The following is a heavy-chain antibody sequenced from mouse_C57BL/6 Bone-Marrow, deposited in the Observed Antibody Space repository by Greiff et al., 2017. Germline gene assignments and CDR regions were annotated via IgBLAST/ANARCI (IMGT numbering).Heavy chain of an antibody. V-gene: IGHV1-61*01. D-gene: IGHD2-4*01. CDR1: GYTFTSYW. CDR2: IYPSDSET. J-gene: IGHJ1*03. CDR3: ARVDYDWYFDV. Sequence: QVQLQQPGAELVRPGSSVKLSCKASGYTFTSYWMDWVKQRPGQGLEWIGNIYPSDSETHYTQKFKDKATLTVDKSSSTAYMQLSSLTSEDSAVYYCARVDYDWYFDVWGTGTTVTVSS.